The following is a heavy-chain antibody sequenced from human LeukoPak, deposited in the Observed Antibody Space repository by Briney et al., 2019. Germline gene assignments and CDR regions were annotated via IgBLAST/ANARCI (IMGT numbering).Heavy chain of an antibody. CDR3: ARAVYYYDSSGPIDY. V-gene: IGHV3-21*01. CDR1: GFTFSSYS. D-gene: IGHD3-22*01. CDR2: ISSSYI. J-gene: IGHJ4*02. Sequence: GGSLRLSCAASGFTFSSYSMNWVRQAPGKGLEWVSSISSSYIYYADSVKGRFTISRDNAKNSLYLQMNSLRAEDTAVYYCARAVYYYDSSGPIDYWGQGTLVTVSS.